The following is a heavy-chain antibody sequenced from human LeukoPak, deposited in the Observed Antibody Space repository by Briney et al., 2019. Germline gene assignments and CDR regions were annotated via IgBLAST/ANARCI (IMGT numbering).Heavy chain of an antibody. V-gene: IGHV3-7*03. Sequence: PGGSLRLSCAASGFTFSSYWMSWVRQAPGKGLEWVANIKQDGSEKYYVDSVKGRFTISRDNAKNSLYLQMNSLRAEDTAVYYCAREDSSWYGPFADYWGQGTLVTVSS. J-gene: IGHJ4*02. CDR1: GFTFSSYW. D-gene: IGHD6-13*01. CDR3: AREDSSWYGPFADY. CDR2: IKQDGSEK.